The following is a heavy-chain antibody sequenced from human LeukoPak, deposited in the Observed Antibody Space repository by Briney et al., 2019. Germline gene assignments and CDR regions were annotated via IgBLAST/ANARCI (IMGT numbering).Heavy chain of an antibody. V-gene: IGHV7-4-1*02. CDR3: ARAYQPLGGLSLPDY. CDR2: INPNTGNP. CDR1: GYTFTSYA. D-gene: IGHD3-16*02. Sequence: ASVKVSCKASGYTFTSYAMNWLRQAPGQGLEWMGWINPNTGNPTYAPGFTGRFVFSLDTSVSTAYLQISGLKADDTAVYYCARAYQPLGGLSLPDYWGQGTLVTVSS. J-gene: IGHJ4*02.